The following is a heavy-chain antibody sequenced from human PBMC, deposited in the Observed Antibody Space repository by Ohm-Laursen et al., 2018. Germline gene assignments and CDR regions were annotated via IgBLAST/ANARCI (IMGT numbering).Heavy chain of an antibody. CDR2: INWNSGDI. D-gene: IGHD6-13*01. J-gene: IGHJ6*02. Sequence: SLRLSCSATGFTFGNYAMHWVRQAPGKGLEWVATINWNSGDIGYGDSVKGRFTISRDNARSSLDLQMNSLRVEDTALYYCAKDLLAAPDYYGMDVWGQGTTVTVSS. V-gene: IGHV3-9*01. CDR1: GFTFGNYA. CDR3: AKDLLAAPDYYGMDV.